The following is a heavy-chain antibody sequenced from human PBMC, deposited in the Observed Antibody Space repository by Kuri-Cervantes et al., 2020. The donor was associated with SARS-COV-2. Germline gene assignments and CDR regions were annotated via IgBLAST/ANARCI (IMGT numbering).Heavy chain of an antibody. V-gene: IGHV3-7*01. CDR1: GFIFSNYW. D-gene: IGHD3-3*01. CDR2: IKQDGSEE. J-gene: IGHJ4*02. CDR3: ARDPSTIFGVVIIPVDGGFDY. Sequence: GESLKISCAGSGFIFSNYWMSWVRQAPGKGLEWVANIKQDGSEEFYVDSVKGRFTISRDNAKNSLYLQMNSLRAEDTAVYYCARDPSTIFGVVIIPVDGGFDYWGQGTLVTVSS.